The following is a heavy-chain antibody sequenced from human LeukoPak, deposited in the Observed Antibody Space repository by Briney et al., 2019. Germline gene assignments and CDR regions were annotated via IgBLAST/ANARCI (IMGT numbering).Heavy chain of an antibody. CDR3: ARASGSGSYPIPPDY. V-gene: IGHV3-7*01. CDR2: IKRDGSEK. Sequence: GGSLRLSCAASGFTFSSYWMSWVRQAPGKGLEWVANIKRDGSEKYYVDSVKGRFTISRDNAKNSLYLQMNSLRAEDTAVYYCARASGSGSYPIPPDYWGQGTLVTVSS. D-gene: IGHD3-10*01. J-gene: IGHJ4*02. CDR1: GFTFSSYW.